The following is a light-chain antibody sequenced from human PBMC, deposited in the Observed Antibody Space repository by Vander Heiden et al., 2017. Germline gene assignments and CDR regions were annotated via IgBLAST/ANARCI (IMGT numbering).Light chain of an antibody. J-gene: IGKJ4*01. CDR1: QSVSSY. CDR2: DAS. V-gene: IGKV3-11*01. CDR3: QQRSNWPLLT. Sequence: EIVLTQSTATRSLSPGERATLSARASQSVSSYLAWYQQKPGQAPRLLIYDASNRATGIPARFSGSGSGTDFTLTISSLEPEDFAVYYCQQRSNWPLLTFGGGTKVEIK.